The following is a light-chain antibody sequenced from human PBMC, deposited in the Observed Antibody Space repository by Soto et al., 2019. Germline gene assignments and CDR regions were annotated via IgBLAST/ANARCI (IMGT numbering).Light chain of an antibody. V-gene: IGKV4-1*01. CDR2: WAS. CDR1: QSVLYISNNKNY. CDR3: QQYFSTPLI. Sequence: DIVMTQSPDSLAVSLGERATINCKSSQSVLYISNNKNYLAWYQQKPGQPPKLLIYWASTRESGVPDRFSGSGSRTDFTLTISSLQAEDVAVYYCQQYFSTPLIFGGGTKVAIK. J-gene: IGKJ4*01.